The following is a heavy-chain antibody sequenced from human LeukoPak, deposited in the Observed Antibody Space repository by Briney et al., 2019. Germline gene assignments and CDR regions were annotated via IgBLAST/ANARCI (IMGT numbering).Heavy chain of an antibody. J-gene: IGHJ4*02. V-gene: IGHV4-59*02. Sequence: SETLSLTCTVSGGSVTDYYWSWIRQSPGKGLEWIGYIYYTGTSYNPSLKSRVTISADTSKNQFSLRLISVTAADTAVYYCASRANYDFWSGYSTIDYWGQGTLATVSS. CDR1: GGSVTDYY. CDR3: ASRANYDFWSGYSTIDY. CDR2: IYYTGT. D-gene: IGHD3-3*01.